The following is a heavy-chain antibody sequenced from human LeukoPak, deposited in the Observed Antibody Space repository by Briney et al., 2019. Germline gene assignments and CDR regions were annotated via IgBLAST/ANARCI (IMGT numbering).Heavy chain of an antibody. J-gene: IGHJ4*02. D-gene: IGHD3-22*01. Sequence: GASVKVSCKASGYTFTGYYMHWVRQAPGQGLEWMGWLNPNSAATSYPQKFQGRVTMTRDTSISTAYMELSTLTSDDTAVYYCARGGEWYYDSSTYRLFDYWGQGTLVTVPS. CDR2: LNPNSAAT. V-gene: IGHV1-2*02. CDR1: GYTFTGYY. CDR3: ARGGEWYYDSSTYRLFDY.